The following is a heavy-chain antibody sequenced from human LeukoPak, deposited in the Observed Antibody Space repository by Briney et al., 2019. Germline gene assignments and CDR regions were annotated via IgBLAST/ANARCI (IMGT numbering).Heavy chain of an antibody. Sequence: AASVKVSCKVSGYTFTELSMHWVRQAPGKGLEWMGGFDPEDGETIYAQKFQGRVTMTEDTSTDTAYMELSSLRSEDTAVYYCATDGTWGSPFDYWGQGTLVTVSS. CDR3: ATDGTWGSPFDY. V-gene: IGHV1-24*01. CDR1: GYTFTELS. CDR2: FDPEDGET. J-gene: IGHJ4*02. D-gene: IGHD3-16*01.